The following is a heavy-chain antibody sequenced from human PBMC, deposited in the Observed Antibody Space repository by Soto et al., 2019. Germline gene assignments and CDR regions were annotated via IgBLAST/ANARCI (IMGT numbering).Heavy chain of an antibody. D-gene: IGHD3-10*01. CDR3: ARDNGSGSYYNPNWFDH. CDR1: GGSISSYY. Sequence: PSETLSLTCTVSGGSISSYYWSWIRQPAGKGLEWIGRIYTSGSTNYNPSLKSRVTMSVDTSKNQFSLKLSSVTAADTAVYYCARDNGSGSYYNPNWFDHWGHGTLVTVSS. CDR2: IYTSGST. V-gene: IGHV4-4*07. J-gene: IGHJ5*02.